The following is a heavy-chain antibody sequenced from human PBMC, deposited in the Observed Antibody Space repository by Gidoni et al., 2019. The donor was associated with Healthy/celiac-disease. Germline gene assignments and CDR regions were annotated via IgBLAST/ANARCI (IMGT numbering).Heavy chain of an antibody. CDR2: IIPILGTA. CDR1: GGTFSSYA. Sequence: QVQLVQSGAEVKKPGSSVKVSCNASGGTFSSYAISWVRQAPGQGLEWMGGIIPILGTANYAQKFQGRVTITADESTSTAYMELSSLRSEDTAVYYCARAPGNYYYYGMDVWGQGTTVTVSS. CDR3: ARAPGNYYYYGMDV. D-gene: IGHD3-10*01. J-gene: IGHJ6*02. V-gene: IGHV1-69*01.